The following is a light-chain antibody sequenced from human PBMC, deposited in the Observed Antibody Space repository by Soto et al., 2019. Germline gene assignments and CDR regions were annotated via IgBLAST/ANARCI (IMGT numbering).Light chain of an antibody. CDR3: QQYYSTPNT. V-gene: IGKV4-1*01. CDR2: WAS. J-gene: IGKJ2*01. Sequence: DIVMTQSPDSLAVSLGERATINCKSSQSVLYSSNNKNYLAWYQQKPRQPPKLLIYWASTRESGVPDRFSGSGSGTDFTLTISSLQAEDVAVYLCQQYYSTPNTFGQGTKLEIK. CDR1: QSVLYSSNNKNY.